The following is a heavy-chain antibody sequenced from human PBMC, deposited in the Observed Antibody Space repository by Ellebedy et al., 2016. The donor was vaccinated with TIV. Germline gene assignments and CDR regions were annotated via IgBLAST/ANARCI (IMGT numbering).Heavy chain of an antibody. CDR1: RGSLNTSSYY. J-gene: IGHJ4*02. D-gene: IGHD3-10*01. CDR3: ARGMEGLGLYYDN. Sequence: MPSETLSLTCSVSRGSLNTSSYYWGWLRQAPGKGLEWLGNLHTSGHNQYNRALRSRLTMSLDTSKNEFSLTVTSLIAADTAVYFCARGMEGLGLYYDNWGQGILVTVSS. V-gene: IGHV4-39*01. CDR2: LHTSGHN.